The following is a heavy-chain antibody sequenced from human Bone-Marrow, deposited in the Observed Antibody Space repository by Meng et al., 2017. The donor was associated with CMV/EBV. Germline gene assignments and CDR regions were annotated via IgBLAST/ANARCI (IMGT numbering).Heavy chain of an antibody. CDR2: IKSKTDGGTT. CDR1: GFTFSNAW. D-gene: IGHD3-22*01. Sequence: GESLKISCAASGFTFSNAWMSWVRQAPGKGLEWVGRIKSKTDGGTTDYAAPVKGRFTISRDDSKNTLYLQMNSLKTEDTAVYYCTTDYVGPYYYDSSGYYQIDDWGQGTLVTGAS. V-gene: IGHV3-15*01. J-gene: IGHJ4*02. CDR3: TTDYVGPYYYDSSGYYQIDD.